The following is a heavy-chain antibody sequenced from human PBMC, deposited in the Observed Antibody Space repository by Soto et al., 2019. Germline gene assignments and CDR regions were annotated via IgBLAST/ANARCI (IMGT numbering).Heavy chain of an antibody. CDR2: ISGSGGST. V-gene: IGHV3-23*01. CDR3: AKDFTSVIKAPGAFDY. J-gene: IGHJ4*02. D-gene: IGHD2-21*01. CDR1: GFTFSSYA. Sequence: GGSLRLSCAASGFTFSSYAMSWVRQAPGKGLEWVSAISGSGGSTYYADSVKGRFTISRDNSKNTLYLQMNSLRAEDTAVYYCAKDFTSVIKAPGAFDYWGQGTLVTVSS.